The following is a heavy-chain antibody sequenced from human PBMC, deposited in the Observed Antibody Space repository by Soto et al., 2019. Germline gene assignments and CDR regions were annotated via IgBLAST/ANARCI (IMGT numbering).Heavy chain of an antibody. J-gene: IGHJ5*02. CDR1: GGSFNAYY. CDR2: INHSGNT. Sequence: TSETLSLTCGVYGGSFNAYYWSWIRQPPGKGLEWIGEINHSGNTNYNSALKSRVTISVDTPKNQFSLNLTSVTAADTAVYYCARVVVGPTNWFDPWGQGTLVTVSS. D-gene: IGHD2-21*01. V-gene: IGHV4-34*01. CDR3: ARVVVGPTNWFDP.